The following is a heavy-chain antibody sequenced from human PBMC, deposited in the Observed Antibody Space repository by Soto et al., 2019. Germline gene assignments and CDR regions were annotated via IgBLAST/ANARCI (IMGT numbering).Heavy chain of an antibody. V-gene: IGHV4-39*01. CDR3: ARHSLVVVATTGFDY. D-gene: IGHD2-15*01. Sequence: SETLSLTCTVSGGSISSSSYYWGWIRQPPGKGLEWIGSIYYSGSTYYNPSLKSRVTISVDTSKNQFSLKLSSVTAADTAVYYCARHSLVVVATTGFDYWGQGTLVTVSS. J-gene: IGHJ4*02. CDR1: GGSISSSSYY. CDR2: IYYSGST.